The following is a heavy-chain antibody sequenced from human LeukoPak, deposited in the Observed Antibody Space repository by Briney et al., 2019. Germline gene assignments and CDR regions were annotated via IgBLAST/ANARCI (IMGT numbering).Heavy chain of an antibody. CDR1: GGTFSSYA. CDR3: ARDPLGKLTQGWFGELLLYYFDY. CDR2: IIPIFGTA. V-gene: IGHV1-69*05. J-gene: IGHJ4*02. D-gene: IGHD3-10*01. Sequence: SVKVSCKASGGTFSSYAISWVRQAPGQGLEWMGGIIPIFGTANYAQKFQGRVTITTDESTSTAYMELSSLRSEDTAVYYCARDPLGKLTQGWFGELLLYYFDYWGQGTLVTVSS.